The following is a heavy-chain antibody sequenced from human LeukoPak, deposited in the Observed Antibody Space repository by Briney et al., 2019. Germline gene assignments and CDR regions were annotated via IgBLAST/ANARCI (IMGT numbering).Heavy chain of an antibody. J-gene: IGHJ4*02. CDR2: IWYEGSNK. CDR3: ARGLYSYGHAPFDY. D-gene: IGHD5-18*01. CDR1: GFTFSSYG. Sequence: GRSLRLSCAASGFTFSSYGMHWVRQAPGKGLEGVAVIWYEGSNKYYADSVKGRFTISRDNSKNTLYLQMNSLRAEDTAVYYCARGLYSYGHAPFDYWGQGTLVTVSS. V-gene: IGHV3-33*01.